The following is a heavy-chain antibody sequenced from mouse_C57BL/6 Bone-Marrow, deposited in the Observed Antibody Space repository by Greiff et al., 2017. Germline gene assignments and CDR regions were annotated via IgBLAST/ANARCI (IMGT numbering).Heavy chain of an antibody. V-gene: IGHV14-4*01. Sequence: EVQLQESGAELVRPGASVKLSCTASGFNLKDDYIHWVKQRPEQGLEWIGWIDPEIGDTEYASKFQGKATITSDTSSNTAYLQLSSLTSEDTAVYYCSSFDGNYFDFWGQGTPLTVAS. CDR3: SSFDGNYFDF. J-gene: IGHJ2*01. D-gene: IGHD2-3*01. CDR1: GFNLKDDY. CDR2: IDPEIGDT.